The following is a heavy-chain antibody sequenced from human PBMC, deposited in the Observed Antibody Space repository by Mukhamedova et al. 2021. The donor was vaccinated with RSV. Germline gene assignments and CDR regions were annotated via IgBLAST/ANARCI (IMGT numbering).Heavy chain of an antibody. D-gene: IGHD5-12*01. J-gene: IGHJ3*02. Sequence: GNIYHSGSSYYNPSLKSRVSMSVDTSKNQFSLKLRSVTAADTAVYYCAREGGVIVAPEADIRSGSVFDIWGQGTRVTVSS. CDR2: IYHSGSS. V-gene: IGHV4-38-2*02. CDR3: AREGGVIVAPEADIRSGSVFDI.